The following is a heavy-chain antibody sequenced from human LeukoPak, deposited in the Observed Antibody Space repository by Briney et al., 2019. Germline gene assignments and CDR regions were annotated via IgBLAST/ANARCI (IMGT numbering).Heavy chain of an antibody. CDR1: GGSISSYY. CDR2: INHSGST. CDR3: ARVESQKGDAFDI. V-gene: IGHV4-34*01. Sequence: SETLSLTCTVSGGSISSYYWSWIRQPPGKGLEWIGEINHSGSTNYNPSLKSRVTISVDTSKNQFSLKLSSVTAADTAVYYCARVESQKGDAFDIWGQGTMVTVSS. J-gene: IGHJ3*02.